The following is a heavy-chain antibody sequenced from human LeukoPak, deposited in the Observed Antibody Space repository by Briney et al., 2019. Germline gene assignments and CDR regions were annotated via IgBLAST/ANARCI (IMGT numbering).Heavy chain of an antibody. J-gene: IGHJ6*02. CDR2: IYPGDSDT. CDR1: GYSFTSYW. V-gene: IGHV5-51*01. Sequence: GESLKISCKGSGYSFTSYWIGWVRQMPGKGLEWMGIIYPGDSDTRYSPSFQGQVTISADKSISTAYPQWSSLKASDTAMYYRAREENTYYDFWSGYMDVWGQGTTVTVSS. CDR3: AREENTYYDFWSGYMDV. D-gene: IGHD3-3*01.